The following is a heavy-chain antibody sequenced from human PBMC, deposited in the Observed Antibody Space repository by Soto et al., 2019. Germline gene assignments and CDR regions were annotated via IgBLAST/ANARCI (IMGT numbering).Heavy chain of an antibody. D-gene: IGHD6-6*01. Sequence: GGSLRLSCAASGFTFSSNWMSWVRQAPGKGLEWVANIKQDGSEKYYVDSVKGRFTISRDNAKNSLYLQMNSLRAEDTAVYYCARAGIEEYSNYYMDVWGKGTTVTVSS. CDR1: GFTFSSNW. CDR2: IKQDGSEK. CDR3: ARAGIEEYSNYYMDV. V-gene: IGHV3-7*01. J-gene: IGHJ6*03.